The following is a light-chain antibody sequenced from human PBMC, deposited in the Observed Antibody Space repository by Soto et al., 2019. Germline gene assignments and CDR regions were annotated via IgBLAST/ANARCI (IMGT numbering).Light chain of an antibody. CDR1: SSDVGGYNY. J-gene: IGLJ3*02. Sequence: HSVLTQPPSASGSPGQSVTISCTGTSSDVGGYNYVSWYQQYPGRAPKLMIYEVTKRPSGVPDRFSGSKSGNTASLTVSGLQAEDEADYYCSSYAASNNFYFEFGGGTKVTVL. CDR2: EVT. V-gene: IGLV2-8*01. CDR3: SSYAASNNFYFE.